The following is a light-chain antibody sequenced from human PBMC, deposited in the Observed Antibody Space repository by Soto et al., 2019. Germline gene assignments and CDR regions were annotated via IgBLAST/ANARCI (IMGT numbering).Light chain of an antibody. Sequence: ENGLTQSPGTLSLSPGERATLSCRASQSVSSRYLAWYQQKPGQAPRLLIYGASRRATGIPDRFSGSGSGTDFSLTIGGLEPEDFAVYYCQQYGSSPPMYISGQGTKLGIK. J-gene: IGKJ2*01. CDR2: GAS. CDR3: QQYGSSPPMYI. V-gene: IGKV3-20*01. CDR1: QSVSSRY.